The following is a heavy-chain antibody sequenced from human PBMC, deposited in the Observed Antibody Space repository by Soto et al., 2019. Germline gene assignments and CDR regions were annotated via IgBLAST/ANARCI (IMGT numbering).Heavy chain of an antibody. CDR3: AHTLPPNIVATITLGKPYYFDY. CDR2: IYWDDDK. J-gene: IGHJ4*02. D-gene: IGHD5-12*01. Sequence: SGPTLVYPTQTLALTCTFSGFSLSTSEVSVGWIRQPPGKALEWLALIYWDDDKRYSPSLKSRLTITKDTSKNQVVLTMTNMDPVDTATYYCAHTLPPNIVATITLGKPYYFDYWGQGTLVTVSS. CDR1: GFSLSTSEVS. V-gene: IGHV2-5*02.